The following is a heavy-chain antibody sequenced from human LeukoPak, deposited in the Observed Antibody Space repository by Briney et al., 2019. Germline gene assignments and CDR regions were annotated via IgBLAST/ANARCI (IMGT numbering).Heavy chain of an antibody. CDR3: ARDGVYCSGGSCNDAFDI. V-gene: IGHV4-59*01. J-gene: IGHJ3*02. D-gene: IGHD2-15*01. CDR1: GGSISSYY. CDR2: IYYSGST. Sequence: SETLSLTCTVSGGSISSYYWSWIRQPPGKGLEWIGYIYYSGSTNYNPSLKSRVTISVDTSKNQFSLKLSSVTAADTAVYYCARDGVYCSGGSCNDAFDIWGQGTMVTVSS.